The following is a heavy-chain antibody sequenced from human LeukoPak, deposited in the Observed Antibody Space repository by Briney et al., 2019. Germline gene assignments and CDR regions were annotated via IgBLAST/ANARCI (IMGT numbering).Heavy chain of an antibody. CDR3: ARGHLRIASLIDF. Sequence: TGGSLRLSCEASGFSFDTYAYHWVRQAPGKGLEWVSIISFDGSLQYYTDSVEGRFTISRDISTNTVYLQMNSLRPEDTAVYYCARGHLRIASLIDFWGQGTLVTVSS. CDR2: ISFDGSLQ. CDR1: GFSFDTYA. J-gene: IGHJ4*02. V-gene: IGHV3-30*04. D-gene: IGHD2-15*01.